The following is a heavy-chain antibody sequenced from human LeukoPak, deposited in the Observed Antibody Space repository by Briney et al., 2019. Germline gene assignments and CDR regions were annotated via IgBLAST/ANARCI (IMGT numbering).Heavy chain of an antibody. CDR3: ARVWGYSSSSPIDL. CDR2: IKQDGSET. CDR1: GFSFVNHW. D-gene: IGHD6-6*01. V-gene: IGHV3-7*01. J-gene: IGHJ4*02. Sequence: AGGSLRLSCAASGFSFVNHWMSWVRQAPGKGLEWLANIKQDGSETYYLDSVKGRFTVSRDNAKNSLYLQMNRLRAEDTAVYYCARVWGYSSSSPIDLWGQGTLVTVSS.